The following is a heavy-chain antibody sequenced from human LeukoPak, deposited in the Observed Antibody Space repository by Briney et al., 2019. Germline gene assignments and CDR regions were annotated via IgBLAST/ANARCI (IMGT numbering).Heavy chain of an antibody. J-gene: IGHJ4*02. CDR3: ARQPVSSRGYDY. D-gene: IGHD6-13*01. CDR2: IYYSGRT. Sequence: SETLSLTCTVSGGSISSYYWSWIQQPPGKGLEWIGYIYYSGRTNYNPSLKSRVTISVDTSKNQFSLKLSSVTAADTAVYYCARQPVSSRGYDYWGQGTLVTVSS. V-gene: IGHV4-59*08. CDR1: GGSISSYY.